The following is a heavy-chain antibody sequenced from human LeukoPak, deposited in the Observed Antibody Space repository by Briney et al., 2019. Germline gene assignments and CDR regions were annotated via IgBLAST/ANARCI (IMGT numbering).Heavy chain of an antibody. D-gene: IGHD2-15*01. Sequence: GGSLRLSCAASGFTFSSYAMSWVRQAPGKGLEWVSAMSSSDDGRYYAASVRGRFTISKDTSRSTLYLQMNSLRAEDAAVYYCAKAPVTSCRGAFCYPFDYWGQGTLVTVSS. J-gene: IGHJ4*02. CDR2: MSSSDDGR. CDR3: AKAPVTSCRGAFCYPFDY. CDR1: GFTFSSYA. V-gene: IGHV3-23*01.